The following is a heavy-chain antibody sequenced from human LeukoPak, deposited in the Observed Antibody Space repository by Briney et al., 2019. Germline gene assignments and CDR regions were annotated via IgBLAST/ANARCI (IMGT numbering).Heavy chain of an antibody. J-gene: IGHJ4*02. Sequence: GASVKVSCKASGYTLTSYAMHWVRQAPGQRLEWMGWINAGNGNTKYSQEFQGRVTITRDTSASTAYMELSSLRSEDMAVYYCARGRHYYDSSGRELDYWGQGTLVTVSS. D-gene: IGHD3-22*01. CDR3: ARGRHYYDSSGRELDY. CDR1: GYTLTSYA. V-gene: IGHV1-3*03. CDR2: INAGNGNT.